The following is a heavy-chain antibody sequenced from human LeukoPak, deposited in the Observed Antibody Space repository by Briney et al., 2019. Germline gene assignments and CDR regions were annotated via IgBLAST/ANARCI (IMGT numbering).Heavy chain of an antibody. CDR3: AREAHSSTSSFES. J-gene: IGHJ4*02. CDR2: IIPKFGTA. V-gene: IGHV1-69*13. CDR1: GGTFSSYV. D-gene: IGHD2-2*01. Sequence: SVKVSCKASGGTFSSYVISWVRQAPGQGREWMGGIIPKFGTANYAQKFQGRVTITADESTSTAYMELSSLRSEDTAVYYCAREAHSSTSSFESWGQGTLVTVSS.